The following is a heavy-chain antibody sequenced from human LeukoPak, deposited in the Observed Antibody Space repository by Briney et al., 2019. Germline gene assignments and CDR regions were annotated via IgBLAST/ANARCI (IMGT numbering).Heavy chain of an antibody. J-gene: IGHJ5*02. Sequence: GGSLRLSCAASGFTFSSYSMNWVRQAPGKGLEWVSSISGSSNDIHYADSVKGRFTISRDNTKNSLYLQMNSLRAEDTAVYYCARGTLFDPWGQGTLVTVPS. D-gene: IGHD1-14*01. CDR1: GFTFSSYS. V-gene: IGHV3-21*01. CDR2: ISGSSNDI. CDR3: ARGTLFDP.